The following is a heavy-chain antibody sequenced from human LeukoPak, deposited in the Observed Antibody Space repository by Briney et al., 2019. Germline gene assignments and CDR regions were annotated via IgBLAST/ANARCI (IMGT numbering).Heavy chain of an antibody. J-gene: IGHJ4*02. Sequence: KPSETLSLTCAVYGGSFSGYYWSWIRQPPGKGLEWIGEINHSGSTNYNPPLKSRVTISVDTSKNQFSLKLSSVTAADTAVYYCALGIFGVVPYYFDYWGQGTLVTVSS. V-gene: IGHV4-34*01. CDR3: ALGIFGVVPYYFDY. D-gene: IGHD3-3*01. CDR1: GGSFSGYY. CDR2: INHSGST.